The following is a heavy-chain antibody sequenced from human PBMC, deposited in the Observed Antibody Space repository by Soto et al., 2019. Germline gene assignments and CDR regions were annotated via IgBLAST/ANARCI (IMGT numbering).Heavy chain of an antibody. CDR3: AKDEINSHDYGDYELQYFDY. Sequence: GGSLRLSCAASGFTFSSYGMHWVRQAPGKGLEWVAVISYDGSNKYYADSVKGRFTISRDNSKNTLYLQMNSLRAEDTAVYYFAKDEINSHDYGDYELQYFDYWGQGTLVTVSS. CDR1: GFTFSSYG. D-gene: IGHD4-17*01. J-gene: IGHJ4*02. CDR2: ISYDGSNK. V-gene: IGHV3-30*18.